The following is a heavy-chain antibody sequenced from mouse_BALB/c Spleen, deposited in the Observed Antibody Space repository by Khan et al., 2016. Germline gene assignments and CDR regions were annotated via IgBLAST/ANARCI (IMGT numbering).Heavy chain of an antibody. CDR2: INPDSSTI. CDR3: ARPGYYGYRAY. V-gene: IGHV4-1*02. J-gene: IGHJ3*01. Sequence: EVKLLESGGGLVQPGGSLKLSCAASGFDFSRYWMSWVRQAPGKGLEWIGEINPDSSTINYTPSLKDKFIISRDNAKNTLYLQMIKVRSEDTALYYCARPGYYGYRAYWCQGTLFTVSA. D-gene: IGHD1-2*01. CDR1: GFDFSRYW.